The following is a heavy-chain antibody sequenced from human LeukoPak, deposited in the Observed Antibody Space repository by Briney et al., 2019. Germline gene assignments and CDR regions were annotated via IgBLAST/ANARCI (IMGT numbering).Heavy chain of an antibody. V-gene: IGHV4-39*01. CDR2: VFHKGNT. CDR1: GDSITSDNFW. Sequence: PSETLSLTFTVSGDSITSDNFWGGWVRQPPGKGLEWLGIVFHKGNTHYNSSLKSRLSVSVDTSKNQFSLRLSAVTAEDTAVYYCARQLGLGVWALDSWGQGTLVSVSS. D-gene: IGHD5/OR15-5a*01. CDR3: ARQLGLGVWALDS. J-gene: IGHJ4*02.